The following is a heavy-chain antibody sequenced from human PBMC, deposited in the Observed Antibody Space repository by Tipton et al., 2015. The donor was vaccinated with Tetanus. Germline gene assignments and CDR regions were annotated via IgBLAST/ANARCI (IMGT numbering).Heavy chain of an antibody. J-gene: IGHJ3*01. Sequence: TLSLTCTVFGGSVSSGSYYWAWIRQPPGKGLEYIGYILYGASTHYNPSLKSRVAISMDTSKNQISLKLSSVTAADTAVYYCARRSYCSSSRCFDAFDLWGQGTMVTVSS. CDR1: GGSVSSGSYY. CDR3: ARRSYCSSSRCFDAFDL. CDR2: ILYGAST. V-gene: IGHV4-61*01. D-gene: IGHD2-2*01.